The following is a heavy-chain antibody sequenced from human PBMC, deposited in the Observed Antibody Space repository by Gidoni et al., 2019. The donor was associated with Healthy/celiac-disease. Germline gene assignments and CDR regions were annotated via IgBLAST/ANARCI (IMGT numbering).Heavy chain of an antibody. CDR3: ARVEGYCSGGSCPYYFDY. CDR2: INPSGGRT. V-gene: IGHV1-46*01. CDR1: GYTFTRYY. D-gene: IGHD2-15*01. Sequence: QVQLVQSGAEVKKPGASVKVSCKASGYTFTRYYMHWVRQAPGQGLQWMGIINPSGGRTTYAQKFQGRVTLTRDTSTSTVYMELSSLRSEDTAIYYCARVEGYCSGGSCPYYFDYWGQGTLVTVSS. J-gene: IGHJ4*02.